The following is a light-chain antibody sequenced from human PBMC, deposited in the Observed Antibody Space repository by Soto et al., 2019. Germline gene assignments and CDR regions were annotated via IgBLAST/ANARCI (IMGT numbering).Light chain of an antibody. CDR3: QQYGSSSWT. J-gene: IGKJ1*01. CDR1: QSVSSSY. Sequence: EIXLTQSPGTLSLSPGERATLSCRASQSVSSSYLAWYQQKPGQAPRLLIYGTSSRATAIPDRFSGSGSGTDFTLTISRLEPEDFAVYYCQQYGSSSWTFGQGTKV. CDR2: GTS. V-gene: IGKV3-20*01.